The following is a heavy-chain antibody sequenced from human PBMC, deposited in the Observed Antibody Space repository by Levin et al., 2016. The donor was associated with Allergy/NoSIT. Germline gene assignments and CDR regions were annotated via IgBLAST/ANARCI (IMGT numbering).Heavy chain of an antibody. J-gene: IGHJ4*02. CDR1: GFTFSSYS. Sequence: GESLKISCAASGFTFSSYSMNWVRQAPGKGLEWVSYISSSSSTIYYADSVKGRFTISRDNAKNSLYLQMNSLRAEDTAVYYCARRTRAGPIDYWGQGTLVTVSS. CDR2: ISSSSSTI. D-gene: IGHD1-1*01. CDR3: ARRTRAGPIDY. V-gene: IGHV3-48*01.